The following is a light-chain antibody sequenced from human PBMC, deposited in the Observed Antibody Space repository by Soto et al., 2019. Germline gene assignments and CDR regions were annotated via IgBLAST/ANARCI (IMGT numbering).Light chain of an antibody. CDR2: GAS. V-gene: IGKV3-20*01. J-gene: IGKJ1*01. CDR1: QTLRGRY. CDR3: QHYNSYSEA. Sequence: EIVLTQSPGTLSLSPWERATLSCRASQTLRGRYLAWYQQKPGQAPRLLIYGASSRATGIPDRFSGSGSGTEFTLTISSLQPDDFATYYCQHYNSYSEAFGQGTKVDIK.